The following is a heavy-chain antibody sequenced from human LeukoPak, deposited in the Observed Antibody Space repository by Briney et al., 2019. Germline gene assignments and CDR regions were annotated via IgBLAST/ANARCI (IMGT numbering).Heavy chain of an antibody. CDR2: ISGSGGST. Sequence: PGGSLRLSCAASGFTFSSYAMSWVRQAPGKGLQWVSGISGSGGSTYYADSVKGRFTISRDNSKNTLYLQMNSLRAEDTAVYYCAKDISSWYYYGMDVWGQGTTVTVSS. D-gene: IGHD6-13*01. CDR3: AKDISSWYYYGMDV. J-gene: IGHJ6*02. CDR1: GFTFSSYA. V-gene: IGHV3-23*01.